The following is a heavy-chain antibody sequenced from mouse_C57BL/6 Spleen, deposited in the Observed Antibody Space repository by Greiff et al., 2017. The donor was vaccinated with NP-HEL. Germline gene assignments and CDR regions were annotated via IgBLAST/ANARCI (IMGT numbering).Heavy chain of an antibody. CDR2: IYPGSGST. CDR1: GYTFTSCW. V-gene: IGHV1-55*01. CDR3: AEGPFDY. D-gene: IGHD3-3*01. J-gene: IGHJ2*01. Sequence: QVQLKQSGAELVKPGASVKMSCKASGYTFTSCWITWVKQRPGQGLEWIGDIYPGSGSTNYNEKFKSKATLTVDTSSSTAYMQLSSLTSEDSAVYYCAEGPFDYWGQGTTLTVSS.